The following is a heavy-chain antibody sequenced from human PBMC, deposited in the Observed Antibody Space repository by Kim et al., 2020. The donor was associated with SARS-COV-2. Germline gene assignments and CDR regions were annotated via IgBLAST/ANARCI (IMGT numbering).Heavy chain of an antibody. CDR1: GFTFRNFG. V-gene: IGHV1-18*04. D-gene: IGHD2-21*01. Sequence: ASVKVSCTASGFTFRNFGFTWVRHVPGQGLEWMGWISVYHGNTNYAQKFQDRLTLTTEVSTSTAYMELRSLRSDDTAVYYCARDGLATCGGECYPGGNWGQGTLVTVSS. J-gene: IGHJ4*02. CDR3: ARDGLATCGGECYPGGN. CDR2: ISVYHGNT.